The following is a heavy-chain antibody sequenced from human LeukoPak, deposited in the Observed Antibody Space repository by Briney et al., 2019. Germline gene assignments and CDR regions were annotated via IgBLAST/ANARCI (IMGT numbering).Heavy chain of an antibody. V-gene: IGHV1-69*04. CDR3: ASAKQPNYYDSTEWAFDI. D-gene: IGHD3-22*01. Sequence: ASVKVSCKASGGTFSSYAISWVRQAPGQGLEWMGRIIPILGIANYAQKFQGRVTITADKSTSTAYMELSSLRSEDTAVYYCASAKQPNYYDSTEWAFDIWGQGTMVTVSS. J-gene: IGHJ3*02. CDR1: GGTFSSYA. CDR2: IIPILGIA.